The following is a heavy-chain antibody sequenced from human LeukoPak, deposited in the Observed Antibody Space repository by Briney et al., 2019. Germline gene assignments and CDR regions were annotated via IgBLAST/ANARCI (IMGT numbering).Heavy chain of an antibody. Sequence: ASVKVSCKASVYTFTSYYMHWVRQAPGQGLEWMGIINPSGGSTSYAQKFQGRVTMNRDTSTSTVYMELSSLRSEDTAVYYCASTPDYYDSSGYYDYWGQGTLVTVFS. D-gene: IGHD3-22*01. V-gene: IGHV1-46*01. CDR3: ASTPDYYDSSGYYDY. J-gene: IGHJ4*02. CDR2: INPSGGST. CDR1: VYTFTSYY.